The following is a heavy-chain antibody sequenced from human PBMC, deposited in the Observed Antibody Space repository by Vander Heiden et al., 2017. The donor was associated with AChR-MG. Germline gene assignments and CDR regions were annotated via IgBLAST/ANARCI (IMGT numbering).Heavy chain of an antibody. CDR2: ISSSSSTR. J-gene: IGHJ6*02. CDR1: GFTFRSAS. CDR3: ARDWAAADILYYYYGMDV. Sequence: EVQLVESGGGLVQPGGSLRLSCAASGFTFRSASMNWVRQAPGKGLEWVSYISSSSSTRYYADSVKGRFTISRDNAKNSMYLQMNSLRAEDTAVYYCARDWAAADILYYYYGMDVWGQGTTVTVSS. D-gene: IGHD6-13*01. V-gene: IGHV3-48*01.